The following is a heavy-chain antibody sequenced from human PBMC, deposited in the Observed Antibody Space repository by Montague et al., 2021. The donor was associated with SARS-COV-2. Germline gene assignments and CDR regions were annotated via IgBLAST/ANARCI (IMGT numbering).Heavy chain of an antibody. CDR1: GGPFSGYY. V-gene: IGHV4-34*01. Sequence: SETLSLTCAVYGGPFSGYYWSWIRQPPGKGLEWIGEINHSGSTNYNPSLKSRVTISVDTSKNQFSLKLSSVTAADTAVYYCARGYQLRFLEWSSRQSTFDYWSQGTLVTVSS. D-gene: IGHD3-3*01. CDR3: ARGYQLRFLEWSSRQSTFDY. CDR2: INHSGST. J-gene: IGHJ4*02.